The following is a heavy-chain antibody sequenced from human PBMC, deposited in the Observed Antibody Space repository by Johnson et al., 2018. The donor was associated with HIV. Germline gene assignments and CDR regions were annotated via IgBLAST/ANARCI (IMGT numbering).Heavy chain of an antibody. CDR2: IRTKANSYAT. J-gene: IGHJ3*02. CDR1: GFTFSGSA. Sequence: VQLVESGGGWVQPGGSLKLSCAASGFTFSGSAMHWVRQASGKGLEWVGRIRTKANSYATAYGASVKGRVTISRDDSKNTAYLEMNSLKSEDTAVYYCTSPTIAVAGNAFDIWGQGTMVTVSS. CDR3: TSPTIAVAGNAFDI. D-gene: IGHD6-19*01. V-gene: IGHV3-73*02.